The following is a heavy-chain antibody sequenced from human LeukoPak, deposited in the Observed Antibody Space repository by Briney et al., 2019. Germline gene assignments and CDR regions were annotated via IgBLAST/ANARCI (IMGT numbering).Heavy chain of an antibody. V-gene: IGHV1-69*01. CDR2: IIPVFGTA. Sequence: SVKVSCKASGGTFSSYAISWVRQAPGQGLEWMGGIIPVFGTANYAQKFQGRVTITADESTSTAYMELSSLRSEDTAVYYCARNQYSSSAYYYYGMDVWGQGTTVTVSS. D-gene: IGHD6-13*01. J-gene: IGHJ6*02. CDR3: ARNQYSSSAYYYYGMDV. CDR1: GGTFSSYA.